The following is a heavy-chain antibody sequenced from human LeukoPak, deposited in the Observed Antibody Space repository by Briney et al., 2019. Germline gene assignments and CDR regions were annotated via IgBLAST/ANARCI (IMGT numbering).Heavy chain of an antibody. D-gene: IGHD5-18*01. CDR2: IYYSGTT. J-gene: IGHJ4*02. CDR3: ARTELISYGFDY. V-gene: IGHV4-59*12. Sequence: SETLSLTCTVSGGSISSYYWSWIRQPPGKGLEWIGYIYYSGTTNYNPSLKSRVTISVDTSKNQFSLKLSSVTAADTAVYYCARTELISYGFDYWGQGTLVTVSS. CDR1: GGSISSYY.